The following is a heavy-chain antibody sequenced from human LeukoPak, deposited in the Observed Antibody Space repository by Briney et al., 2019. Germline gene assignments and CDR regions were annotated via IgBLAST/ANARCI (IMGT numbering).Heavy chain of an antibody. V-gene: IGHV3-11*04. CDR1: GFTFSDYY. Sequence: GVSLRLSCAASGFTFSDYYMTWIRQAPGKGLERVAYITNSGSILYYADSVKGRFTISRDNAKNSLFLQMNSLRAEDTAVYYCARDGSRSWSLNTWFDPWGQGTQVTVSS. CDR2: ITNSGSIL. D-gene: IGHD6-13*01. J-gene: IGHJ5*02. CDR3: ARDGSRSWSLNTWFDP.